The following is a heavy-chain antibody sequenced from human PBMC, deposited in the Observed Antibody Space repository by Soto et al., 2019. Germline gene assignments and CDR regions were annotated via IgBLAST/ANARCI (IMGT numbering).Heavy chain of an antibody. V-gene: IGHV4-59*12. CDR1: GASISRYY. Sequence: SETLSLTCTVSGASISRYYWSWIRQSPGKGLEWIGYLYHTGSTIYNPSLKSRVTISVDTSKNQFSLKLNSVTAAGTAVYYCARLVGSSTVDYGMDVWGQGTTVTVSS. CDR2: LYHTGST. CDR3: ARLVGSSTVDYGMDV. J-gene: IGHJ6*02. D-gene: IGHD4-17*01.